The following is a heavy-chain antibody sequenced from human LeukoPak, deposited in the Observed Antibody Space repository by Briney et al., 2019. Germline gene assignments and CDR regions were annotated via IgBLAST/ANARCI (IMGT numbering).Heavy chain of an antibody. CDR3: ARVGPYFDY. CDR2: IIPIFGTA. CDR1: GYLFISYG. V-gene: IGHV1-69*06. Sequence: SVKVSCKTSGYLFISYGINWVRQAPGQGLEWMGGIIPIFGTANYAQKFQGRVTITADKSTSTAYMELSSLRSEDTAVYYCARVGPYFDYWGQGTLVTVSS. J-gene: IGHJ4*02.